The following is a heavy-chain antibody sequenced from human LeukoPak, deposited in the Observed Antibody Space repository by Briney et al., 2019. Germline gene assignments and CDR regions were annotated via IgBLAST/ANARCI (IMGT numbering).Heavy chain of an antibody. CDR2: IWYDGSNK. D-gene: IGHD6-6*01. V-gene: IGHV3-33*03. Sequence: GGSLRLSCAASGFTFSSYGMHWVRQAPGKGLEWVAVIWYDGSNKYYADSVKGRFTISRDNSRSTLYLQMDSLRPEDTAVYYCAKDGITARPGGYYFDDWGQGTLVTVSS. CDR3: AKDGITARPGGYYFDD. J-gene: IGHJ4*02. CDR1: GFTFSSYG.